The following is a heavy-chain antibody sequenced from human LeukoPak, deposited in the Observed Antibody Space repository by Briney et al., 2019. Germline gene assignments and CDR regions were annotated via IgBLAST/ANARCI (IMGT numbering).Heavy chain of an antibody. CDR2: INPSGST. Sequence: SETLSLTCAVYGGSFSGYHWTWIRQSPGEGLEWIGDINPSGSTYYNSSLKSRLTISVDTSKNQFSLKLRSVTAADTAVYYCARGRHDITMIVVVMTSVSYYLDVWGKGTTVTVS. CDR1: GGSFSGYH. V-gene: IGHV4-34*01. J-gene: IGHJ6*03. D-gene: IGHD3-22*01. CDR3: ARGRHDITMIVVVMTSVSYYLDV.